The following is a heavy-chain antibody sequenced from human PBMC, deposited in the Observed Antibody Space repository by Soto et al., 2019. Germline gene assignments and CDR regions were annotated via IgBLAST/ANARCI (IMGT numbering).Heavy chain of an antibody. CDR2: ISGSGGST. CDR3: AKSTGDNFDY. V-gene: IGHV3-23*01. CDR1: RFTFSSYA. D-gene: IGHD3-10*01. J-gene: IGHJ4*02. Sequence: PGGSLRLSCAASRFTFSSYAMSWFRQAPGKGLEWVSAISGSGGSTYYADSVKGRFTISRDNSKNTLYLQMNSLRAEDTAVYYCAKSTGDNFDYWGQGTLVTVSS.